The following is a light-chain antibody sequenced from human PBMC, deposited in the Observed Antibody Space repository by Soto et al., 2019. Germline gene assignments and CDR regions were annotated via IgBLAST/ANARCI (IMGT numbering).Light chain of an antibody. V-gene: IGKV1-39*01. Sequence: DIQMTQSPSTLSVSAGDRVTITCRASQSINRRLAWYQQKPGKAPNLLIYTTSNLESGVPSRFSGSGSGTDFTLTLNSLQPEDFATYFCQQSYSRPRTFGQGTKVDIK. CDR3: QQSYSRPRT. J-gene: IGKJ1*01. CDR2: TTS. CDR1: QSINRR.